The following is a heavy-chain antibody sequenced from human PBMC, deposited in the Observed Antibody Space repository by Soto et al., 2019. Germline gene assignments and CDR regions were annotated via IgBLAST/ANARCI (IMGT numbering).Heavy chain of an antibody. CDR3: ARRSGYMGALDV. CDR2: INSDGSST. Sequence: GGSLRLSCAASGFTFSSYWMHWVRQAPGKGLVWVSRINSDGSSTSYADSVKGRFTISRDNAKNTLYLQMNSLRAEDTAVYYCARRSGYMGALDVWGQGTTVTVYS. J-gene: IGHJ6*02. CDR1: GFTFSSYW. D-gene: IGHD1-26*01. V-gene: IGHV3-74*01.